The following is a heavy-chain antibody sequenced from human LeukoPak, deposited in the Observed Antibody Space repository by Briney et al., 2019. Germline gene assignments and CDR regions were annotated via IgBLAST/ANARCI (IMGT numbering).Heavy chain of an antibody. CDR3: AREGSPVNVVVVPAAKSSDAFDI. CDR2: IYHSGST. J-gene: IGHJ3*02. Sequence: SQTLSLTCTVSGGSISSGGYYWSWIRQPPGKGLEWIGYIYHSGSTYYNPSLKSRITISVDRSKNQFSLKLSSVTAADTAVYYCAREGSPVNVVVVPAAKSSDAFDIWGQGTMVTVSS. D-gene: IGHD2-2*01. V-gene: IGHV4-30-2*01. CDR1: GGSISSGGYY.